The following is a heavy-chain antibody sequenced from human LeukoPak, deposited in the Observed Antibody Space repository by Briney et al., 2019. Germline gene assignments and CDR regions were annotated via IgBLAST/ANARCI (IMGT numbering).Heavy chain of an antibody. CDR1: GYTFTGYY. V-gene: IGHV1-2*02. D-gene: IGHD3-10*01. J-gene: IGHJ3*02. Sequence: SVKVSCKASGYTFTGYYMHWVRQAPGQGLEWMGWVNPNSGGTNYAQKFQGRVTMTRDTSISTAYMELSRLRSDDTAVYYCARDRLWFGELSENDAFDIWGQGTMVTVSS. CDR3: ARDRLWFGELSENDAFDI. CDR2: VNPNSGGT.